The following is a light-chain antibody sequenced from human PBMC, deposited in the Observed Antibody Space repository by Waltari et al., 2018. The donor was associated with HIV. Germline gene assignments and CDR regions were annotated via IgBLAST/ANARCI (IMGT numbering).Light chain of an antibody. J-gene: IGLJ2*01. CDR2: EGS. CDR3: CSYGGSTDVV. Sequence: QSALTQPASVSGSPGQSITISCTGPSRDVGGYKVVSWYPQHAGKAPKLMIYEGSKRPSGVSNRFSGSKSGNTASLTISGLQAEDEADYYCCSYGGSTDVVFGGGTKLTVL. V-gene: IGLV2-23*01. CDR1: SRDVGGYKV.